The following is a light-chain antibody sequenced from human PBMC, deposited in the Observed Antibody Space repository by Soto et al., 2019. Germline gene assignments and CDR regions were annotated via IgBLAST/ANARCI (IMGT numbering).Light chain of an antibody. V-gene: IGKV3-15*01. CDR3: QQYNDWPRRLT. CDR1: QSVSSY. Sequence: EIVLTQSPATLSSFPGDRVTLSCRVSQSVSSYLAWYQQKPGQAPRLLIYGASTRATGIPARFSGSGSGTEFTLTISSLQSEDFAVYYCQQYNDWPRRLTFGGGTKVDIK. J-gene: IGKJ4*01. CDR2: GAS.